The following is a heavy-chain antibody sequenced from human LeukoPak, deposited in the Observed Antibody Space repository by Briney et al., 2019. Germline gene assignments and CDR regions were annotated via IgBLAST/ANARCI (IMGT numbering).Heavy chain of an antibody. CDR3: ARGTMRVDY. CDR2: INPNSGGT. V-gene: IGHV1-2*02. Sequence: ASVKVSCKVSGYTLTELSMHWVRQAPGQGLEWMGWINPNSGGTNYAQKFQGRVTMTRDTSISTAYMELSRLRSDDTAVYYCARGTMRVDYWGQGTLVTVSS. J-gene: IGHJ4*02. D-gene: IGHD5-24*01. CDR1: GYTLTELS.